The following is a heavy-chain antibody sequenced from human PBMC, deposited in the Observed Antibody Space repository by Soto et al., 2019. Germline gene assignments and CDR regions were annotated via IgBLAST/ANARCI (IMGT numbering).Heavy chain of an antibody. D-gene: IGHD6-6*01. CDR2: INPNSGGT. V-gene: IGHV1-2*02. Sequence: ASVKVSCKASGYTFTGYYMHWVRQAPGQGLEWMGWINPNSGGTNYAQKVQGRVTMTRDTSISTAYMELSRLRSDDTAVYYCARGYSSSGDWFDPWGQGTLVTVSS. CDR1: GYTFTGYY. CDR3: ARGYSSSGDWFDP. J-gene: IGHJ5*02.